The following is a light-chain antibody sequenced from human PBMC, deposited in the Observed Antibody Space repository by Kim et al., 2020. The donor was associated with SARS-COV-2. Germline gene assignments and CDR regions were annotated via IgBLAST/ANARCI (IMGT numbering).Light chain of an antibody. CDR1: NIGSKS. J-gene: IGLJ3*02. Sequence: VAPGKTARITCGGDNIGSKSVHWYQQRPGQAPVLVMYYDSERPSGIPERFSGSNSGNTATLTISRVEAGDEADYYCHVWDSSSDQVFGGGTQLTVL. CDR2: YDS. CDR3: HVWDSSSDQV. V-gene: IGLV3-21*04.